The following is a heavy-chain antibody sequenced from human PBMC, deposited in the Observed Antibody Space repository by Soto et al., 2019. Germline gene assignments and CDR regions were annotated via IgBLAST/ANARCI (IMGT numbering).Heavy chain of an antibody. CDR2: IIPIFGTA. CDR3: ARGPTLRYFDWLLTAYNWFDP. V-gene: IGHV1-69*13. CDR1: GGTFSSYA. J-gene: IGHJ5*02. D-gene: IGHD3-9*01. Sequence: SVKVSCKASGGTFSSYAISWVRQAPGQGLEWMGGIIPIFGTANYAQRFQGRVTITADESTSTAYMELSRLRSDDTAVYYCARGPTLRYFDWLLTAYNWFDPWGQGTLVTVSS.